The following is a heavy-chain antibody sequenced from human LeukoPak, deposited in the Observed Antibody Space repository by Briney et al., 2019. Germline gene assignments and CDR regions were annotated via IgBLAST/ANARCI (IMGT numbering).Heavy chain of an antibody. CDR1: GFSLNASGMC. D-gene: IGHD7-27*01. Sequence: SGPALVKPTQTLTLTCTFSGFSLNASGMCVSWIRQPPGNALEWLARIDWDDDTYYSTSLNTRLTISKDTSKNQVVLTMTNMDPVDTATYYCARMNRGNYFDYWGQGTLVTVSS. J-gene: IGHJ4*02. CDR2: IDWDDDT. V-gene: IGHV2-70*11. CDR3: ARMNRGNYFDY.